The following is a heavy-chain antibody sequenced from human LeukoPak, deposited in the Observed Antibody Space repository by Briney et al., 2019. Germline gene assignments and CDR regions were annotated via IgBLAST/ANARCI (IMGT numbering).Heavy chain of an antibody. Sequence: SETLSLTCTVSGDSISSSSYYWGWIRQPPGKGLEWIGSMYYSGNTYYNASLKSRVTMSVDTSKNQFSLKLNSVTAADTAVYYCARMKYRGATEAYYMDVWGKGTTVTVSS. CDR3: ARMKYRGATEAYYMDV. D-gene: IGHD1-26*01. V-gene: IGHV4-39*07. CDR1: GDSISSSSYY. J-gene: IGHJ6*03. CDR2: MYYSGNT.